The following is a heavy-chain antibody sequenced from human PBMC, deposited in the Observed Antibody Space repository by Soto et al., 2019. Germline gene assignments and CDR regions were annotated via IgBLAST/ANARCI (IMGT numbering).Heavy chain of an antibody. CDR3: ARHEAECYFGS. J-gene: IGHJ4*02. D-gene: IGHD6-25*01. CDR2: IYYSGST. Sequence: SETLSLTCTVSRGSISSGTNYWAWIRQPPGKGLEWIANIYYSGSTFYNPSLKSRVTISLDTSKNQFSLKLRSVTAADTAVYYCARHEAECYFGSWDQGNLVDVSS. CDR1: RGSISSGTNY. V-gene: IGHV4-39*01.